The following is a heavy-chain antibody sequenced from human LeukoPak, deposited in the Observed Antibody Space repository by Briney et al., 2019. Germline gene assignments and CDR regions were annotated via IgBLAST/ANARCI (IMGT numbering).Heavy chain of an antibody. CDR2: INHSGSA. CDR3: ARHSVAGLPDY. D-gene: IGHD6-19*01. J-gene: IGHJ4*02. V-gene: IGHV4-34*01. CDR1: GGSFSGYY. Sequence: PSETLSLTCAVSGGSFSGYYWTWIRQPPGKGLEWIGEINHSGSANYNPSLMSRVTISVDTSKNQFSLKLSSVTAADTAVYYCARHSVAGLPDYWGQGTLVTVSS.